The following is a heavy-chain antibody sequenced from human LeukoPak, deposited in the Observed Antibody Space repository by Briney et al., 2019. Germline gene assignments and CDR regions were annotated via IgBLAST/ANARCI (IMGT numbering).Heavy chain of an antibody. D-gene: IGHD2-2*01. CDR2: IIPIFGTA. Sequence: SVKVSCKASGGTFSSYAISWVRQAPGQGLEWMGGIIPIFGTANYAQKFQGRVTITADESTSTAYMELSSRRSEDTAVYYCARGQIVVVPAAMGYGWFDPWGQGTLVTVSS. J-gene: IGHJ5*02. CDR1: GGTFSSYA. CDR3: ARGQIVVVPAAMGYGWFDP. V-gene: IGHV1-69*01.